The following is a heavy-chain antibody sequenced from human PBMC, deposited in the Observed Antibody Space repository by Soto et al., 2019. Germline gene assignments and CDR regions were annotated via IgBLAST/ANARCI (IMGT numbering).Heavy chain of an antibody. J-gene: IGHJ4*02. CDR3: ARPDYGSGSYPDY. CDR2: ISYDGSNK. CDR1: GFTFSSYA. Sequence: QVQLVESGGGVVQPGRSLRLSCTASGFTFSSYAMHWVRQAPGKGLEWVAVISYDGSNKYYADSVKGRFTISRDNSKNKLFLQMNSVRAEDTAVYYCARPDYGSGSYPDYWGQGTLVTVSS. V-gene: IGHV3-30-3*01. D-gene: IGHD3-10*01.